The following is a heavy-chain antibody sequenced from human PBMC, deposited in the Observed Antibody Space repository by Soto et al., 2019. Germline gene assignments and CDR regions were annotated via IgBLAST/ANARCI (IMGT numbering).Heavy chain of an antibody. CDR1: GYSFTSYW. V-gene: IGHV5-51*01. CDR3: ARLGPRKWSLNWFDP. Sequence: PGESLKISCKGSGYSFTSYWIGWVRQMPGKGLEWMGIIYPGDSDTRYSPSFQGQVTISADKSISTAYLQWSSLKASDTAMYYCARLGPRKWSLNWFDPWGQGTLVTVSS. J-gene: IGHJ5*02. CDR2: IYPGDSDT. D-gene: IGHD2-15*01.